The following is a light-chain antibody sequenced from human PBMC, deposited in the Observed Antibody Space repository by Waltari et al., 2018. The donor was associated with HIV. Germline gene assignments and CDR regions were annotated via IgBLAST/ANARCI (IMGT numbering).Light chain of an antibody. V-gene: IGLV2-8*01. CDR1: SSDVGGYNY. CDR2: DVI. J-gene: IGLJ2*01. Sequence: QSALTQPPSASGSPGQSVTLSCTGTSSDVGGYNYVSWHQQHPGKAPKLMIYDVIKGPSGVPDRFSGSKSGNPASRTGSGLQPEDEADYYCSSHAGSKVVFGGGTRLTVL. CDR3: SSHAGSKVV.